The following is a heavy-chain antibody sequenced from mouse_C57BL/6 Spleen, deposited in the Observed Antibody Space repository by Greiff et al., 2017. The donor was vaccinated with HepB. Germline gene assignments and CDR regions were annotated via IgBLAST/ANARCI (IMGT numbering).Heavy chain of an antibody. CDR3: ERQITTVVATGYFDV. D-gene: IGHD1-1*01. CDR2: IDPSDSET. CDR1: GYTFTSYW. Sequence: VKLQQPGAELVRPGSSVKLSCKASGYTFTSYWMHWVKQRPIQGLEWIGNIDPSDSETHYNQKFKDKATLTVDKSSSTAYMQLSSLTSEDSAVYYCERQITTVVATGYFDVWGTGTTVTVSS. V-gene: IGHV1-52*01. J-gene: IGHJ1*03.